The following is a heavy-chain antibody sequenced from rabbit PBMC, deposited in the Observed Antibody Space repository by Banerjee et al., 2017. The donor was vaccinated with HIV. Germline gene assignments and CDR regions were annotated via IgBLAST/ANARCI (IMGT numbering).Heavy chain of an antibody. V-gene: IGHV1S40*01. CDR3: AREAGYGDSTGEYYAMDL. J-gene: IGHJ6*01. D-gene: IGHD4-2*01. CDR1: GFDLSSNV. CDR2: MTTGSSGST. Sequence: QSLEESGGDLVKPGASLTLTCTASGFDLSSNVMNWVRQAPGKGLEWIGCMTTGSSGSTDYASWVNGRFTISLDKAHNTVFLRMTSLTAADTATYFCAREAGYGDSTGEYYAMDLWGPGTLVTVS.